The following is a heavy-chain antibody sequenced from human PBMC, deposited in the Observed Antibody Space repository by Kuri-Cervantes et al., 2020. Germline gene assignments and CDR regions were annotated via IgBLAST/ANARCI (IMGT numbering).Heavy chain of an antibody. V-gene: IGHV2-70*11. CDR2: IDWDDDK. CDR3: ARIRTSLGAMYYFDY. CDR1: GFSLSNARMG. Sequence: SGPTLVKPTGTLTLTCTVPGFSLSNARMGVSWIRQPPGKALEWLARIDWDDDKYYSTSLKTRLTISKDTSKNQVVLTMTNMDPVDTATYYCARIRTSLGAMYYFDYWGQGTLVTVSS. J-gene: IGHJ4*02. D-gene: IGHD1-26*01.